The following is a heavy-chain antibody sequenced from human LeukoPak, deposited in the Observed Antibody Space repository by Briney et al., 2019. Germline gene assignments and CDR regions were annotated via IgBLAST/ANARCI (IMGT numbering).Heavy chain of an antibody. D-gene: IGHD1-1*01. CDR2: INSDGSST. V-gene: IGHV3-74*01. CDR1: GFTFSSYW. Sequence: GGSLRLSCAASGFTFSSYWMHWVRQAPGKGLVWVSRINSDGSSTSYADSVKGRFTISRDNAKNTLYLQMNSLRAEDTAVYYCAGGGQLGSFDYWGQGTLVTVSS. CDR3: AGGGQLGSFDY. J-gene: IGHJ4*02.